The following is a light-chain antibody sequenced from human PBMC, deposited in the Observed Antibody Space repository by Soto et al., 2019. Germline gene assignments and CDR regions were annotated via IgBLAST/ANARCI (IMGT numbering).Light chain of an antibody. CDR3: CSYAGSNIVI. J-gene: IGLJ2*01. V-gene: IGLV2-8*01. CDR2: EVN. CDR1: SSDVGGYNY. Sequence: QSVLTQPPSASGSPGQSVTISCTGTSSDVGGYNYVSWYQQHPGKVPKLVIYEVNKRPSGVPDRFSGSKSGNSASLTVSGLQAEDEADYYCCSYAGSNIVIFGGGTKLTVL.